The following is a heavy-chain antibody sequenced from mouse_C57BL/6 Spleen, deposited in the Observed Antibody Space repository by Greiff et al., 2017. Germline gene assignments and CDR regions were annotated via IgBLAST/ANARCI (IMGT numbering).Heavy chain of an antibody. D-gene: IGHD1-1*01. V-gene: IGHV5-9*01. CDR1: GFTFSSYT. CDR3: ARQGFIPFAY. Sequence: EVMLVESGGGLVKPGGSLKLSCAASGFTFSSYTMSWVRQTPEKRLEWVATISGGGGNTYYPDSVKGRFTISRDNAKNTLYLQMSSLRSEDTALYYCARQGFIPFAYWGQGTLVTVSA. CDR2: ISGGGGNT. J-gene: IGHJ3*01.